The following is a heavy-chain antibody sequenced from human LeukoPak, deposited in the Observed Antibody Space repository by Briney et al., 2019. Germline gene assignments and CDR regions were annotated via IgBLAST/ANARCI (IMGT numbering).Heavy chain of an antibody. D-gene: IGHD3-10*01. CDR2: IWYDGSNK. CDR1: GFPFSSYW. Sequence: GGSLRLSCAASGFPFSSYWMAWVRQAPGKGLEWVAVIWYDGSNKYYADSVKGRFTISRDNSKNTLYLQMNSLRAEDTAVYYCAKDQGFGEPRPFDYWGQGTLVTVSS. V-gene: IGHV3-33*06. J-gene: IGHJ4*02. CDR3: AKDQGFGEPRPFDY.